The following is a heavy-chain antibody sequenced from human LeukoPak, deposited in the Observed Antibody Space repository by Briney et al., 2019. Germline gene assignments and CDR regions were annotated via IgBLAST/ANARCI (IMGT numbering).Heavy chain of an antibody. Sequence: ASVKVSCKASGYTFTSYAMNWVRQAPGQGLEWMGWINTNTGNPTYAQGFTGRFVLSLDTSVSTAYLQISSLKAEDTAVYYCARVLRFLEWVRAPPDYWGQGTLVTVSS. CDR1: GYTFTSYA. CDR2: INTNTGNP. V-gene: IGHV7-4-1*02. J-gene: IGHJ4*02. CDR3: ARVLRFLEWVRAPPDY. D-gene: IGHD3-3*01.